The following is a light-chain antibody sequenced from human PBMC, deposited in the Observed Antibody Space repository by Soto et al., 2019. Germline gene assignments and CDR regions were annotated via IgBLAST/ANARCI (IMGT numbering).Light chain of an antibody. Sequence: DIVMTQSPDSLAVSLGERATINCESSQSVLYSSDKKNYLAWFQQNPGQPPKLLIYWASTRESGVPDRFSGSGSGTDFTLTISSLQAEDVAVYYCQQYYTTPAWTFGQGTKVEVK. J-gene: IGKJ1*01. V-gene: IGKV4-1*01. CDR2: WAS. CDR3: QQYYTTPAWT. CDR1: QSVLYSSDKKNY.